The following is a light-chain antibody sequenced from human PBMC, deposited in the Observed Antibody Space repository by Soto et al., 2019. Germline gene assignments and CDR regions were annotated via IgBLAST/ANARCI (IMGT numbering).Light chain of an antibody. CDR3: HTYNSYSLHT. J-gene: IGKJ2*01. V-gene: IGKV1-5*01. Sequence: DIQMTQSPSTLSASVGDRVTITCRASQSISTWLAWYQQEPGKAPKLLISDASSLESGVPSRFSGRGSGTEFTLTISSLQPDDCATYYCHTYNSYSLHTFGQGTKVDIK. CDR2: DAS. CDR1: QSISTW.